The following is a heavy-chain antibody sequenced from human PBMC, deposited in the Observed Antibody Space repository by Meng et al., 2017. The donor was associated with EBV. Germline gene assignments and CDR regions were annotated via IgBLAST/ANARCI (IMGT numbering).Heavy chain of an antibody. CDR1: GFTFSSYA. D-gene: IGHD3-22*01. CDR3: AKRITMIVVVITD. Sequence: DGRLLECGGGLFQPGGSLRLSCAASGFTFSSYAMSWVRQAPGKGLEWVSAISGSGGSTYYADSVKGRFTISRDNSKNTLYLQMNSLRAEETAVYYCAKRITMIVVVITDWGQGTLVTVSS. J-gene: IGHJ4*02. V-gene: IGHV3-23*01. CDR2: ISGSGGST.